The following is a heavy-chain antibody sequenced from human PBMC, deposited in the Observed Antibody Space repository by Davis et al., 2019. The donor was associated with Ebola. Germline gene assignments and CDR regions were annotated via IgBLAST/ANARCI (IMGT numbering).Heavy chain of an antibody. CDR3: ARGSGSYGTYYYYYGMDV. CDR2: ISWNSGSI. CDR1: GFTFDDYA. V-gene: IGHV3-9*01. Sequence: SLKISCAASGFTFDDYAMHWVRQAPGKGLEWVSGISWNSGSIGYADSVKGRFTISRDNAKNSLYLQMNSLRAEDTAVYYCARGSGSYGTYYYYYGMDVWGQGTTVTVSS. D-gene: IGHD1-26*01. J-gene: IGHJ6*02.